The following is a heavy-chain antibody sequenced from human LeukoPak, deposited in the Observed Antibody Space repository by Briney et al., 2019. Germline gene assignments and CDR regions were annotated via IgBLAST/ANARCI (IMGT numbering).Heavy chain of an antibody. CDR2: FYHSGST. Sequence: KPSETLSLTCTVSGYSISSGFYWGWIRQPPGKGPEWIGTFYHSGSTHYNPSLKSRVTISVDTSKNQFSLKLSSVTVADTAVYFCARGSYSDYVVNYWGQGILVTVSS. CDR1: GYSISSGFY. J-gene: IGHJ4*02. V-gene: IGHV4-38-2*02. D-gene: IGHD4-11*01. CDR3: ARGSYSDYVVNY.